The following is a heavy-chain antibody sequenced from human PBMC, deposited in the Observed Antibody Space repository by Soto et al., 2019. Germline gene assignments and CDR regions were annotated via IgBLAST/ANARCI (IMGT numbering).Heavy chain of an antibody. V-gene: IGHV3-21*02. Sequence: EVQVVESGGGLVKPGGSLRLSCNFSFSMYSMDWVRQAPGKGLEWVASISSGSDFIKYADSVKGRFTISRDNTKNSVSLQMSSLRVEDTAMYYCTRDQGVSYDSWFDPWGRGTLVTVSS. J-gene: IGHJ5*02. D-gene: IGHD1-26*01. CDR1: FSMYS. CDR2: ISSGSDFI. CDR3: TRDQGVSYDSWFDP.